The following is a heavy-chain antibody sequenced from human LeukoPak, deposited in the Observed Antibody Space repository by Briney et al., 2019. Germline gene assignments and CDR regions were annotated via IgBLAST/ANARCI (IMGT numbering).Heavy chain of an antibody. CDR3: AKDRTLYYYDSSGAIDY. J-gene: IGHJ4*02. V-gene: IGHV3-30*18. D-gene: IGHD3-22*01. Sequence: GGSLRLSCAASGLTFSSYGMHWVRQAPGKGLEWVAVISYDGSNKYYADSVKGRFTISRDNSKNTLYLQMNSLRAEDTAVYYCAKDRTLYYYDSSGAIDYWGQGTLVTVSS. CDR1: GLTFSSYG. CDR2: ISYDGSNK.